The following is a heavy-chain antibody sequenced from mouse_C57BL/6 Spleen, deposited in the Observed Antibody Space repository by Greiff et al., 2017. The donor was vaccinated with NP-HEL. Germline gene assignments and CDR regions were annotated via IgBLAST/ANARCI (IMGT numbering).Heavy chain of an antibody. Sequence: EVHLVESGGDLVKPGGSLKLSCAASGFTFSSYGMSWVRQTPDKRLEWFATISSGGSYTYYPDSVKGRFTISRDNAKNTLYLQMSSLKSEDTAMYYCARQGLRRPFDYWGKGTTLTVSS. CDR1: GFTFSSYG. V-gene: IGHV5-6*01. CDR2: ISSGGSYT. CDR3: ARQGLRRPFDY. D-gene: IGHD2-2*01. J-gene: IGHJ2*01.